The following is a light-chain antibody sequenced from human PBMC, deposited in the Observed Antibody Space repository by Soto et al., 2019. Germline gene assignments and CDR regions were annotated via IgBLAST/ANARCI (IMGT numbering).Light chain of an antibody. CDR2: DVS. J-gene: IGLJ2*01. Sequence: QSALTQPRSVYGSPGQSVTISCTGTSSDVGGYNYVSWYQQHPGKAPKLMIYDVSKRPSGVPDRFSGSKSGNTASLTISGLQAEDAAEYYCCAYSGSYTFEVFGGGTKVTVL. CDR3: CAYSGSYTFEV. CDR1: SSDVGGYNY. V-gene: IGLV2-11*01.